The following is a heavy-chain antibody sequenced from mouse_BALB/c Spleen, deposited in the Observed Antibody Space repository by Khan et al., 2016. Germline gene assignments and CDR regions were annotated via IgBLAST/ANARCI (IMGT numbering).Heavy chain of an antibody. CDR3: ASYYGSSYDYFDY. D-gene: IGHD1-1*01. J-gene: IGHJ2*01. Sequence: QVQLKQSGAELARPGASVKLSCKASGYTFTSYWMQWVKQRPGQGLEWIGAIYPGDGDTRYTQKFKGKATLTADKSSSTAYMQLSSLASEDSAAYYCASYYGSSYDYFDYWGQGTTLTVSS. V-gene: IGHV1-87*01. CDR2: IYPGDGDT. CDR1: GYTFTSYW.